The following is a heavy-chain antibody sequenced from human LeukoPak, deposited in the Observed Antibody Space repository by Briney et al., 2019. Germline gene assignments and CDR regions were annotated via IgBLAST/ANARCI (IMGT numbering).Heavy chain of an antibody. Sequence: PSETLSLTCTVSGGSISSYYWSWIRQPPGKGLEWIGYIYYSGSTNYNPSLKSRVTISVDTSKNQFSLKLSSVTAADTAVYYCARGDYDFWSGYAGLDYWGQGTLVTVSS. CDR2: IYYSGST. J-gene: IGHJ4*02. V-gene: IGHV4-59*12. D-gene: IGHD3-3*01. CDR1: GGSISSYY. CDR3: ARGDYDFWSGYAGLDY.